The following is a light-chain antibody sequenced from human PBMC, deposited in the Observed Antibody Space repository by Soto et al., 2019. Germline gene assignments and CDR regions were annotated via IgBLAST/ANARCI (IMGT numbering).Light chain of an antibody. J-gene: IGLJ2*01. CDR2: DVS. CDR3: SSYTRSSTYVV. CDR1: SIDVGGYNY. V-gene: IGLV2-14*01. Sequence: QSVLTQPASVSGSPGQSITISCTGTSIDVGGYNYVSWYQQHPGKAPKLIIYDVSNRPSGVSNRFSGSKSGNTSSLTISGLQAEDEADYYCSSYTRSSTYVVFGGGTKVTFL.